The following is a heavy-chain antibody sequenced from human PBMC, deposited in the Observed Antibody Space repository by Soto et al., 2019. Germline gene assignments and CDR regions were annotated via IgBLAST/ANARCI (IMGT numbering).Heavy chain of an antibody. D-gene: IGHD6-13*01. CDR3: TGSWYFAYYYYGVDV. J-gene: IGHJ6*02. CDR1: GFTFSSYG. CDR2: ISYDGSNK. Sequence: QVQLVESGGGVVQPGRSLRLSCAASGFTFSSYGMHWVRQAPGKGLEWVAVISYDGSNKYYADSVKGRFTISRDNSKNTLYLQMNSLRADDTAVYYCTGSWYFAYYYYGVDVWGQGTTVTVSS. V-gene: IGHV3-30*03.